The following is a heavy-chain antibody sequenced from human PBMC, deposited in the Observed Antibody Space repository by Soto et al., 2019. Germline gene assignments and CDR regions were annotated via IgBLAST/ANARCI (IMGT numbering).Heavy chain of an antibody. CDR1: GGSISSDY. J-gene: IGHJ3*02. CDR2: IYFRGNT. D-gene: IGHD3-10*01. V-gene: IGHV4-59*01. CDR3: ARGWPRDGFNSGHSDLDI. Sequence: SETLSLTCTVSGGSISSDYWSWIRQTPGKGLEWMGDIYFRGNTNYNPSLKSRVTISIDTSKAQFSLKLGSVTAADTALYYCARGWPRDGFNSGHSDLDIWGQGTMVTVSS.